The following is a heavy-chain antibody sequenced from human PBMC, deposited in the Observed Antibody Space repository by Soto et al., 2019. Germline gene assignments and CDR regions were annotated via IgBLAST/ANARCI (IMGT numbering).Heavy chain of an antibody. D-gene: IGHD5-12*01. V-gene: IGHV4-59*08. CDR3: ARKGGRDGYNYFDY. CDR2: IYYSGST. CDR1: GGSIRSYY. J-gene: IGHJ4*02. Sequence: SETLSLTCTVSGGSIRSYYWSWIRQPPGKGLEWIGYIYYSGSTNYNPSLKSRVTISVDTSKNQFSRKLSSVTAADTAVYYCARKGGRDGYNYFDYWGQGTLVTVSS.